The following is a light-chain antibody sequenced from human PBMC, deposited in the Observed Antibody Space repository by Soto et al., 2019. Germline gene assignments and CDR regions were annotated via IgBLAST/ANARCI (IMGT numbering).Light chain of an antibody. J-gene: IGKJ4*01. CDR1: QSLLHSNGYNY. CDR2: LGY. CDR3: MQAQQTPLT. V-gene: IGKV2-28*01. Sequence: DIVMTQSPLSLPVTPGEPASISCRSSQSLLHSNGYNYVDWYLQKPGQSPQLLIHLGYNRASGVPERFSGSGSGTEFTLKINRVEAEDVGLYFCMQAQQTPLTFGGGTKVEIK.